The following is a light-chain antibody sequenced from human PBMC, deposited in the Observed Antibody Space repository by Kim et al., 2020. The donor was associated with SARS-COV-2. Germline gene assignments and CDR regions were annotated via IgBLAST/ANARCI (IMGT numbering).Light chain of an antibody. J-gene: IGKJ5*01. Sequence: EIVLTQSPGTLSLSPGERGTLSCRASQTINTRYLAWYQQKPGQAPRLLIYGASNRATGIPDRFSGSWSGTDFTLTISRLEPEDFAVYYCQQYGSSPLTFGQGTRLEIK. CDR1: QTINTRY. CDR3: QQYGSSPLT. V-gene: IGKV3-20*01. CDR2: GAS.